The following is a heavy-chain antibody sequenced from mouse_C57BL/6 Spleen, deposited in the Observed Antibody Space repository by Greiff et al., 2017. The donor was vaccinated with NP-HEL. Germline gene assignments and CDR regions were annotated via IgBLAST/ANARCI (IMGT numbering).Heavy chain of an antibody. CDR3: ARDRDYYGSSHWYFDV. CDR1: GFTFSSYA. D-gene: IGHD1-1*01. CDR2: ISDGGSYT. J-gene: IGHJ1*03. V-gene: IGHV5-4*01. Sequence: VRRVESGGGLVKPGGSLKLSCAASGFTFSSYAMSWVRQTPEKRLEWVATISDGGSYTYYPDNVKGRFTISRDNAKNNLYLQMSHLKSEDTAMYYCARDRDYYGSSHWYFDVWGTGTTVTVSS.